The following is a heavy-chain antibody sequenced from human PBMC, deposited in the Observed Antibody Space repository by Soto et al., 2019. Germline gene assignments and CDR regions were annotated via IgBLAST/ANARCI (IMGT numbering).Heavy chain of an antibody. J-gene: IGHJ5*01. CDR2: MNPNSGNT. Sequence: ASVKVSCKASGYTLTSYVINWVRQATGQGLEWMGWMNPNSGNTGYAQKFQGRVTVTRNTSISTAYMELSSLRSEDTAVYYCARQPPIAAAGDNWFDSWGQGTLVTVSS. V-gene: IGHV1-8*01. CDR3: ARQPPIAAAGDNWFDS. D-gene: IGHD6-13*01. CDR1: GYTLTSYV.